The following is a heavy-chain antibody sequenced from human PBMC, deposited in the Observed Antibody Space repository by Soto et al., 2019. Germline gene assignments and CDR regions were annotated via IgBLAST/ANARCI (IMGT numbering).Heavy chain of an antibody. CDR3: ARDRRGYSYGPSDY. Sequence: GASVKVSCKASGGTFSSYAISWVRQAPGQGLEWMGGIIPIFGTANYAQKFQGRVTITADKSTSTAYMELSSLRSEDTAVYYCARDRRGYSYGPSDYWGPGTLVTLSS. CDR1: GGTFSSYA. J-gene: IGHJ4*02. CDR2: IIPIFGTA. V-gene: IGHV1-69*06. D-gene: IGHD5-18*01.